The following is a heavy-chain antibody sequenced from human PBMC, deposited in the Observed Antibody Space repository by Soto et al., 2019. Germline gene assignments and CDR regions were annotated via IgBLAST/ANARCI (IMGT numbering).Heavy chain of an antibody. CDR2: IWYDGSNK. D-gene: IGHD6-13*01. Sequence: QVQLVESGGGVVQPGRSLRLSCAASGFTFSSYGMHWVRQAPGKGLEWVAVIWYDGSNKYYADSVKGRFTISRDNSKNTLYLQMNSLRAEDTAVYYCARDSYSSSCSDWGQGTLVTVSS. CDR3: ARDSYSSSCSD. J-gene: IGHJ4*02. V-gene: IGHV3-33*01. CDR1: GFTFSSYG.